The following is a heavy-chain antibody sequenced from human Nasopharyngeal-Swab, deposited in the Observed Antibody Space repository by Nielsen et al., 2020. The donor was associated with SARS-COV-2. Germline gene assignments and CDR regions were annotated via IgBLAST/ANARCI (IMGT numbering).Heavy chain of an antibody. J-gene: IGHJ6*02. Sequence: GESLKISCEASGFTVSSNYMTWVRQAPGQGLEWVSLMYSGGSAFSADSVRGRITISRDNSKNTLYLQMNSLRAEDTAVYYCASSAAPGTGTSYGMDVWGQGTTVTVSS. CDR2: MYSGGSA. CDR3: ASSAAPGTGTSYGMDV. CDR1: GFTVSSNY. D-gene: IGHD6-13*01. V-gene: IGHV3-66*01.